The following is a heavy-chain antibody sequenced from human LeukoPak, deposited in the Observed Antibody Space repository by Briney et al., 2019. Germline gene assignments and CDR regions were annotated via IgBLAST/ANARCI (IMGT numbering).Heavy chain of an antibody. V-gene: IGHV1-3*01. Sequence: ASVKVSCKASGGAFNSYAITWVRQAPGQGLEWMGGINAGNGNTKYSQKFQGRVTITRDTSASTAYMELSSLTSEDTAVYYCARDTSDWGQGTLVTVSS. CDR3: ARDTSD. CDR2: INAGNGNT. J-gene: IGHJ4*02. CDR1: GGAFNSYA.